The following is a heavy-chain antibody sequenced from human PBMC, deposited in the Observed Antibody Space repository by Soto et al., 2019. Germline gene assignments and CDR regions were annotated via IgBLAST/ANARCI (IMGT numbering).Heavy chain of an antibody. J-gene: IGHJ4*02. CDR1: GFSFSSYE. D-gene: IGHD3-10*01. V-gene: IGHV3-48*03. Sequence: GGSLRLSCAASGFSFSSYEMNWVRRAPGKGLEWVSFITSSGSPIHHADSVKGRFTISRDNAKNSLYLQMNSLRVEDTAVYYCAASYRKFDFWGQGTLVTVPS. CDR3: AASYRKFDF. CDR2: ITSSGSPI.